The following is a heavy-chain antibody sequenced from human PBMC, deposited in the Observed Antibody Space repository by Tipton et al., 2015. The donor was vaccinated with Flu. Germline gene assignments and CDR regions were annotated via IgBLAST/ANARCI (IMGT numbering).Heavy chain of an antibody. CDR1: GGSIGSSTYY. V-gene: IGHV4-39*07. Sequence: TLSLTCTVFGGSIGSSTYYWGWIRQPPGKGLEWIGSLYDSGITYYNPSLKSRVTISLDMSKNQFSLKLISVTAADTAVYYCAREGRREQLALDYWGQGTLVTVSS. J-gene: IGHJ4*02. CDR3: AREGRREQLALDY. CDR2: LYDSGIT. D-gene: IGHD6-6*01.